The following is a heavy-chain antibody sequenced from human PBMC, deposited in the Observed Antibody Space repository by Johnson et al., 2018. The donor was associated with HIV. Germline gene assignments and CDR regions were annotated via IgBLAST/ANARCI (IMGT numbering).Heavy chain of an antibody. CDR3: ARDRGAGHAFDI. CDR2: IGTAGDT. D-gene: IGHD3-10*01. V-gene: IGHV3-13*01. Sequence: VQLVESGGGVVQPGRSLRLSCAASGFTFSSYDMHWVRQATGKGLEWVSAIGTAGDTYYPGSVKGRFTISRENAKNSLYLQMNSLRAGDTAVYYCARDRGAGHAFDIWGQGTMVTVSS. CDR1: GFTFSSYD. J-gene: IGHJ3*02.